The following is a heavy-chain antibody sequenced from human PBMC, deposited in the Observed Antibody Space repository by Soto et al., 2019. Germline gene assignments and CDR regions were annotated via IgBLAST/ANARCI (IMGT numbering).Heavy chain of an antibody. CDR3: TTDPMIVS. CDR1: GFTFSSCG. J-gene: IGHJ4*02. D-gene: IGHD3-22*01. CDR2: ISYDGSNK. Sequence: LSWAASGFTFSSCGMHWVRQAPGKGLEWVAVISYDGSNKYYADSVKGRFTISRDNSKNTLYLQMNSLRAEDTAVYYCTTDPMIVSWGQGTLVTVSS. V-gene: IGHV3-30*03.